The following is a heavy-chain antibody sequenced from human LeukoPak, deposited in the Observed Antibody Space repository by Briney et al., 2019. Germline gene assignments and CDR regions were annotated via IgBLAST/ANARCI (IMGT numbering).Heavy chain of an antibody. Sequence: SETLSLTCTVSGGSISSSSYYWAWIRQPPGKGLEWIGSIYYSGSTYYNPSLKSRVTIPVDTSKNQFSLKLSSVTAADTAVYYCARPTLGATRGLDYWGQGTLVTVSS. CDR2: IYYSGST. V-gene: IGHV4-39*01. CDR3: ARPTLGATRGLDY. D-gene: IGHD1-26*01. J-gene: IGHJ4*02. CDR1: GGSISSSSYY.